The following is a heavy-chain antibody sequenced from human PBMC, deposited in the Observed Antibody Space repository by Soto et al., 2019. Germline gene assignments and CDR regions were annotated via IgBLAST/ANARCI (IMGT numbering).Heavy chain of an antibody. D-gene: IGHD3-3*01. CDR2: IIPIFGTA. CDR1: GGTFSSYA. V-gene: IGHV1-69*13. J-gene: IGHJ4*02. Sequence: AASVKVSCKASGGTFSSYAISWVRQAPGQGLEWMGGIIPIFGTANYAQKFQGRVTITADESTSTAYMELSSLRSEDTAVYYCARGRTDFRYDYWGQGTLVTVSS. CDR3: ARGRTDFRYDY.